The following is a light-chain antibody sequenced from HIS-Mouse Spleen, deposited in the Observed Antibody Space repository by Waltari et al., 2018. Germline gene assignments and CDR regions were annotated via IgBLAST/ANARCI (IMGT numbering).Light chain of an antibody. CDR2: QGS. CDR1: KLGDKY. J-gene: IGLJ2*01. V-gene: IGLV3-1*01. Sequence: SYELTQPPSVSVSPGQTASITCSGDKLGDKYACWYQQKPGQSPVLVIYQGSKRPSGIPERFSGSNSGNTDTLTISGTQAMDEADYYCQAWDSSYSVFGGGTKLTVL. CDR3: QAWDSSYSV.